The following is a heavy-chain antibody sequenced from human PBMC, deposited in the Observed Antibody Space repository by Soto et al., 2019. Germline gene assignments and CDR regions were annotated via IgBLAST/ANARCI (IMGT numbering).Heavy chain of an antibody. CDR2: VSYDGTST. CDR3: ARYRGIAARPPDF. Sequence: PGGSLRLSCVVSGFSLRTYAMHWVRQSPGKGLEWVAVVSYDGTSTNYADSVKGRFTISRDNSKNALYLQMNNLSGDDTGIYYCARYRGIAARPPDFWGQGTLVTVSS. CDR1: GFSLRTYA. V-gene: IGHV3-30-3*01. D-gene: IGHD6-6*01. J-gene: IGHJ4*02.